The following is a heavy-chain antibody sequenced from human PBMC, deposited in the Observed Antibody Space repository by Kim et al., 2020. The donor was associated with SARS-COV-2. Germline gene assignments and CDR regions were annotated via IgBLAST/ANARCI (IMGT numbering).Heavy chain of an antibody. CDR3: ARGVVPAAYQKSLYYYGMDV. Sequence: GESLKISCKGSGYSFTSYWIGWVRQMPGKGLEWMGIIYPGDSDTRYSPSFQGQVTISADKSISTDYLQWSSLKASDTAMYYCARGVVPAAYQKSLYYYGMDVWGQGTTVTVSS. J-gene: IGHJ6*02. CDR1: GYSFTSYW. CDR2: IYPGDSDT. D-gene: IGHD2-2*01. V-gene: IGHV5-51*01.